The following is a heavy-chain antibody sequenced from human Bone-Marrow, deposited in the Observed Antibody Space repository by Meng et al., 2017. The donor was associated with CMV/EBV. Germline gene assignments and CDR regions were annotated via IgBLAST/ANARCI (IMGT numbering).Heavy chain of an antibody. CDR1: GYTFTSYD. CDR3: ARGSNDILTGYTY. D-gene: IGHD3-9*01. Sequence: ASVKVSCKTSGYTFTSYDIHWVRQATGQGLEWMGWMNPNSGNTGYAQKFQGRVTITRNTSISTAYMELSSLRSEDTAVYYCARGSNDILTGYTYWGQGTLVTVSS. V-gene: IGHV1-8*01. CDR2: MNPNSGNT. J-gene: IGHJ4*02.